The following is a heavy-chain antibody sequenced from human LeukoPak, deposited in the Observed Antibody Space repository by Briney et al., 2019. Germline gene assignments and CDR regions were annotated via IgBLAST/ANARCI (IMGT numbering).Heavy chain of an antibody. J-gene: IGHJ5*02. Sequence: GGSLRLSCAASGFTFSDYYMSWIRQAPGKGLEWVSYISSSGSTIYYADSVKGRFTISRGNAKNSLYLQMNSLRAEDTAVYYCAREWYYYDSSGYLLNWFDPWGQGTLVTVSS. CDR3: AREWYYYDSSGYLLNWFDP. CDR1: GFTFSDYY. CDR2: ISSSGSTI. V-gene: IGHV3-11*01. D-gene: IGHD3-22*01.